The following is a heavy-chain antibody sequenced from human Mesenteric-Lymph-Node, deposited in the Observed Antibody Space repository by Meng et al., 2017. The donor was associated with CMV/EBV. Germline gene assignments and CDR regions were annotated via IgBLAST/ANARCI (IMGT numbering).Heavy chain of an antibody. Sequence: CVVYGGSFSDYYWSWIRQPPGKGLEWIGEINHSGRSNYNPSLKSRVSISLDTSKNQFSLKLSSVTAADTAVYYCASGDGYNQNFDYWGQGTLVTVSS. CDR1: GGSFSDYY. CDR2: INHSGRS. V-gene: IGHV4-34*01. CDR3: ASGDGYNQNFDY. D-gene: IGHD5-24*01. J-gene: IGHJ4*02.